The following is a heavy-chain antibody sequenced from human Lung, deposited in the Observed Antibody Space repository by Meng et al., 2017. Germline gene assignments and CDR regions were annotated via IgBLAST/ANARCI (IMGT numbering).Heavy chain of an antibody. CDR1: GYNFPDYY. Sequence: LVTIGAEVENTGAAGKVSFKPSGYNFPDYYIHWVRRAPGQGLGWMGRINPKSGDTHYAQKFQARVTMTGDTSISTAYMELSGLRSDDTAMYYCARDEDISAAGKLFGDYWGQGTLVTVSS. CDR2: INPKSGDT. V-gene: IGHV1-2*06. J-gene: IGHJ4*02. D-gene: IGHD6-25*01. CDR3: ARDEDISAAGKLFGDY.